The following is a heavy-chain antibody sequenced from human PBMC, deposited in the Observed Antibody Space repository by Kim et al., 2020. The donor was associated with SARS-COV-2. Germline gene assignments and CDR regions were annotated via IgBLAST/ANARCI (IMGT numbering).Heavy chain of an antibody. D-gene: IGHD3-10*01. CDR3: AREGWYGSGSFIY. V-gene: IGHV3-64*04. J-gene: IGHJ4*02. Sequence: YADAVKGRLPISRDNSKNTLYMQMNSLRAEDTAVYYCAREGWYGSGSFIYWGQGTLVTVSS.